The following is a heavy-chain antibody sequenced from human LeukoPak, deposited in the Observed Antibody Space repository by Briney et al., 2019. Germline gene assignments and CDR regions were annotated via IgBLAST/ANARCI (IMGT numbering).Heavy chain of an antibody. CDR1: GYTFTYCS. V-gene: IGHV1-69*13. CDR2: IIPIFGTA. CDR3: ARSSGFMYYDFWRFDY. D-gene: IGHD3-3*01. J-gene: IGHJ4*02. Sequence: ASVKVSCKASGYTFTYCSLHWLQQAPGQGLEWMGGIIPIFGTANYAQKFQGRVTITADESTSTAYMELSSLRSEDTAVYYCARSSGFMYYDFWRFDYWGQGTLVTVSS.